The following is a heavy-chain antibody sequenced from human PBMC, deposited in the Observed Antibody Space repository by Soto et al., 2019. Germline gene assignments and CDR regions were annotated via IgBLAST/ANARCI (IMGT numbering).Heavy chain of an antibody. V-gene: IGHV1-2*04. D-gene: IGHD1-7*01. CDR2: INPNSGGT. CDR1: GYTFTGYY. Sequence: ASVKVSCKASGYTFTGYYMHWVRQAPGQGLEWMGWINPNSGGTNYAQKFQGWVTMTRDTSISTAYMELSRLRSYDTAVYYCARAGTYLSGMDVWGQGTTVTVSS. CDR3: ARAGTYLSGMDV. J-gene: IGHJ6*02.